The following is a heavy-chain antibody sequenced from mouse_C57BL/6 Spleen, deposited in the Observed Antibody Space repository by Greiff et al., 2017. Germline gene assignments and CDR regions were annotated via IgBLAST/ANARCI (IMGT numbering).Heavy chain of an antibody. J-gene: IGHJ1*03. V-gene: IGHV1-54*01. CDR2: INPGSGGT. Sequence: QVQLKQSGAELVRPGTSVKVSCKASGYAFTNYLIEWVKQRPGQGLEWIGVINPGSGGTNYNEKFKGKATLTADKSSSTAYMQLSSLTSEYSAVYFCARGTTVVYWYFDVWGTGTTVTVSS. D-gene: IGHD1-1*01. CDR1: GYAFTNYL. CDR3: ARGTTVVYWYFDV.